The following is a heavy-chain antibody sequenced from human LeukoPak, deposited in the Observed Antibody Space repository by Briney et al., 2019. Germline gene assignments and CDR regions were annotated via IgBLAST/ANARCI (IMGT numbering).Heavy chain of an antibody. CDR2: IYYSGST. J-gene: IGHJ3*02. CDR3: ARITMIVVEHNAFDI. CDR1: GGSISSYY. V-gene: IGHV4-59*12. Sequence: SETLSLTCTVSGGSISSYYWSWIRQPPGKGLEWIGYIYYSGSTNYNPSLRSRVTISVDKSKNQFSLKLSSVTAADTAVYCCARITMIVVEHNAFDIWGQGTMVTVSS. D-gene: IGHD3-22*01.